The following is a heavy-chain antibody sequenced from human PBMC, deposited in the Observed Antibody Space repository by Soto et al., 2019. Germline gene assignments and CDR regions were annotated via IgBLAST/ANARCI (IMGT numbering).Heavy chain of an antibody. Sequence: ASVKASCKASGYTITNLAMHWVRQAPGQRLEWMGWINAGNGNTKYSQKFQGRVTITRDTSASTAYMELSSLRPEDTAVYYCARLTSWYWLDPWGQGTLVTVSS. J-gene: IGHJ5*02. D-gene: IGHD2-2*01. CDR3: ARLTSWYWLDP. V-gene: IGHV1-3*01. CDR1: GYTITNLA. CDR2: INAGNGNT.